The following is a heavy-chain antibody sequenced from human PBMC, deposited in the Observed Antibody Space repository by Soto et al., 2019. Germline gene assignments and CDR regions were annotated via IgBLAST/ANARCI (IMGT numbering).Heavy chain of an antibody. CDR2: ICYSGST. Sequence: SETLSLTCTVSGGSISSGDYYWSWIRQPPGKGLEWIGYICYSGSTYYNPSLKSRVTISVDTSKNQFSLKLSSVTAADTAVYYCARQVCGGDCYSASGWFDPWGQGTLVTVSS. CDR1: GGSISSGDYY. V-gene: IGHV4-30-4*01. J-gene: IGHJ5*02. CDR3: ARQVCGGDCYSASGWFDP. D-gene: IGHD2-21*02.